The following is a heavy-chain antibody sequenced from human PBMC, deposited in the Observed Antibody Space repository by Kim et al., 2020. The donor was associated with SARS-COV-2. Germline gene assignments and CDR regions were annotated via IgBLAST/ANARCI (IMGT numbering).Heavy chain of an antibody. V-gene: IGHV1-24*01. CDR2: FDPEDGET. D-gene: IGHD2-15*01. Sequence: ASVKVSCKVSGYTLTELSMHWVRQAPGKGLEWMGGFDPEDGETIYAQKFQGRVTMTEDTSTDTAYMELSSLRSEDTAVYYCATEGAIGYCSGGSCYSNYYYGMDVCGQGTTVTVSS. J-gene: IGHJ6*02. CDR3: ATEGAIGYCSGGSCYSNYYYGMDV. CDR1: GYTLTELS.